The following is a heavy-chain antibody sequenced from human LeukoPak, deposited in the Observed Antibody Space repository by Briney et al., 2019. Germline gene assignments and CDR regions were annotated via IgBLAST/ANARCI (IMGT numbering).Heavy chain of an antibody. J-gene: IGHJ4*02. CDR3: AKWGDYDVLTGYYVSDY. Sequence: GGSLRLSCAASGFTFSNYAMSWVRQAPGKGLEWVSAITGSGGNTYYADSVKGRFTISRDNSKSTVFLQMNSLRAEDTAVYYCAKWGDYDVLTGYYVSDYWGQGTLVTVSS. CDR1: GFTFSNYA. CDR2: ITGSGGNT. D-gene: IGHD3-9*01. V-gene: IGHV3-23*01.